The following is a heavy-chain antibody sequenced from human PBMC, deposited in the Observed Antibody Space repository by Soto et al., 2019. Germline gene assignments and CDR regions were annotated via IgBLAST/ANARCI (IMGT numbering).Heavy chain of an antibody. J-gene: IGHJ4*02. CDR3: ARETMLRGVNDY. V-gene: IGHV1-18*01. D-gene: IGHD3-10*01. CDR2: ISVYTGTT. CDR1: GYPISNHG. Sequence: QIQLVQSGAEVKKPGASVKVSCKTSGYPISNHGITWVRQGPGQGFEWMGWISVYTGTTNYAQKFQGRVTMTTDTSARTAYMELRSLRSDDTAVYFCARETMLRGVNDYWGQGTRVIVSS.